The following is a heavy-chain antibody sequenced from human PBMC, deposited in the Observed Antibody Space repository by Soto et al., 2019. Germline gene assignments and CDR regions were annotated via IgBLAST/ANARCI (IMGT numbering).Heavy chain of an antibody. V-gene: IGHV1-18*01. Sequence: QVQLVQSGAEVKKPGASVKVSCKASGYTFTNYGINWVRQAPGQGLEWLGWVSAYSGERRYAQRVQARVIMTTDTSTTTAYMEVRSLRSDDTAVYYCSRGTSIPASGDYWGQGTLVTVSS. D-gene: IGHD6-6*01. CDR3: SRGTSIPASGDY. CDR2: VSAYSGER. CDR1: GYTFTNYG. J-gene: IGHJ4*01.